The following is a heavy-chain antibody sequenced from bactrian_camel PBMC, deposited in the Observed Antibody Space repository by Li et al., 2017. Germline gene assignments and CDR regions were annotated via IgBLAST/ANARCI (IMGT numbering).Heavy chain of an antibody. CDR3: AADVGSMSGNCQPNY. Sequence: HVQLVESGGGSVQAGNSLTLSCATTGSFLQTYCMAWFRQAPGQEREGAAIIGSSGSTGYADSVKGRFTVSKDSAKNHLHLQMNNLKPEDTAMYYCAADVGSMSGNCQPNYWGQGTQVTVS. CDR2: IGSSGST. D-gene: IGHD6*01. V-gene: IGHV3S53*01. J-gene: IGHJ4*01. CDR1: GSFLQTYC.